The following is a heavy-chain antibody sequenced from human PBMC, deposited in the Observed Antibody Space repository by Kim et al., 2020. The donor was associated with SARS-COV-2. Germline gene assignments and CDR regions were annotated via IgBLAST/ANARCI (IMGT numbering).Heavy chain of an antibody. J-gene: IGHJ6*02. D-gene: IGHD2-2*01. V-gene: IGHV3-66*01. CDR1: GFTVSSNY. Sequence: GGSLRLSCAASGFTVSSNYMSWVRQAPGKGLEWVSVIYSGGSTYYADSVKGRFTISRDNSKNTLYLQMNSLRAEDTAVYYCARSPAAPISYYYYGMDVWGQGTTVTVSS. CDR3: ARSPAAPISYYYYGMDV. CDR2: IYSGGST.